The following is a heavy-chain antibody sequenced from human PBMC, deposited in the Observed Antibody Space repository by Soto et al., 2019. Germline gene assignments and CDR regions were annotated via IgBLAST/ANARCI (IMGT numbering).Heavy chain of an antibody. CDR2: INAGNGIP. V-gene: IGHV1-3*01. J-gene: IGHJ4*02. D-gene: IGHD2-2*01. CDR1: GYTFSSYA. CDR3: ARDGGYCSDTTCLPYYFDY. Sequence: ASVKVSCKASGYTFSSYAMHWVRQAPGQRLEWMGWINAGNGIPKYPQKFQGRVTITRDTSANTAYMELSSLRSEDTAVYFCARDGGYCSDTTCLPYYFDYWGQGTLVTAPQ.